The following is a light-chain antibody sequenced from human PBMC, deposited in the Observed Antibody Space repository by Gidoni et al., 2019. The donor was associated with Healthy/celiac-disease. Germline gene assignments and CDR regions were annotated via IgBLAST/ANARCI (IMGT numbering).Light chain of an antibody. CDR1: QNISSSY. CDR2: GAS. CDR3: QQYGSSPLT. J-gene: IGKJ4*01. Sequence: ELVLPQSPGTLSLSPGERATLSCRASQNISSSYLAWYQQKPGQAPRLLIYGASSRATGIPDRFSGSGSGTDFTLTISRLEPEDFAVYYCQQYGSSPLTFGGGTKVEIK. V-gene: IGKV3-20*01.